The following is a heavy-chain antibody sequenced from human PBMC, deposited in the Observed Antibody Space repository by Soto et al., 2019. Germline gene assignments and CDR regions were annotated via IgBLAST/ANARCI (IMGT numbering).Heavy chain of an antibody. CDR2: VFYKGNT. J-gene: IGHJ4*02. D-gene: IGHD5-18*01. CDR3: ARSGDSFGFTDY. V-gene: IGHV4-59*01. CDR1: GGSITGYY. Sequence: QVQLQESGPGLVKPSETLSLTCTVSGGSITGYYWTWIRQPPGKGLEWIGYVFYKGNTNYNPSLKWRVTISVDTSPNQFSLTLSSVTAADTAVYYCARSGDSFGFTDYWGEGTLCTVSS.